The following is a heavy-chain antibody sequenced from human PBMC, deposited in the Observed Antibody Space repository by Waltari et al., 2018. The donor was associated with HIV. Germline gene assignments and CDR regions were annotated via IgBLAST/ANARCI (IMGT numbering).Heavy chain of an antibody. Sequence: QVQLVQSGDEVKKPGASVQVSCKASGYTFTGYYMHWVRQAPGQGLEWMGWINPNSGGTNYAQKVQGRVTMTRDTSISTAYMELSRLRSDDTAVYYCARQLVPADWFDPWGQGTLVTVSS. CDR2: INPNSGGT. J-gene: IGHJ5*02. V-gene: IGHV1-2*02. D-gene: IGHD2-2*01. CDR1: GYTFTGYY. CDR3: ARQLVPADWFDP.